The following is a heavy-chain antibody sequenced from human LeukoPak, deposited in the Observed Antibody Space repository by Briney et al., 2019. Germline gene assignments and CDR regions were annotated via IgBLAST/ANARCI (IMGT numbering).Heavy chain of an antibody. CDR2: INPNSGGT. V-gene: IGHV1-2*06. CDR3: ATHDYGDYRRMDV. Sequence: GASVKVSCKASGSTFTGYYMHWVRQAPGQGLEWMGRINPNSGGTNYAQKFQGRVTMTRDTSISTAYMELSRLRSDDTAVYYCATHDYGDYRRMDVWGQGTTVTVSS. J-gene: IGHJ6*02. CDR1: GSTFTGYY. D-gene: IGHD4-17*01.